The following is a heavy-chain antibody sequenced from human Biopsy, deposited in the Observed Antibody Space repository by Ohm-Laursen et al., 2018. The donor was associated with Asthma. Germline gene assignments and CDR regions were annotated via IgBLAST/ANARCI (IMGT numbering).Heavy chain of an antibody. J-gene: IGHJ5*01. CDR1: GTHFGSYN. Sequence: SLRLSCSAPGTHFGSYNMHWVRQAPGKGLEWVSYINYKSSSIYYADSVKGRFTVSRDNARNSLFLQMNSLRDEDAAVYYCAREDGWCRGGRCVSWFDSWGQGTLVTVSS. CDR3: AREDGWCRGGRCVSWFDS. V-gene: IGHV3-48*02. CDR2: INYKSSSI. D-gene: IGHD2-15*01.